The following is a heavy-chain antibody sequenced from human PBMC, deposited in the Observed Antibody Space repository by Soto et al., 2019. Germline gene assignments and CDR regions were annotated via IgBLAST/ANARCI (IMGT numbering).Heavy chain of an antibody. CDR1: GGSFSGYY. CDR3: ARGRFRRYYGSGISFDY. V-gene: IGHV4-34*01. Sequence: SETLSLTCAVYGGSFSGYYWSWIRQPPGEGLEWIGEINHSGSTNYNPSLKSRVTISVDTSKNQFSLKLSSVTAADTAVYYCARGRFRRYYGSGISFDYWGQGTLVTVSS. D-gene: IGHD3-10*01. CDR2: INHSGST. J-gene: IGHJ4*02.